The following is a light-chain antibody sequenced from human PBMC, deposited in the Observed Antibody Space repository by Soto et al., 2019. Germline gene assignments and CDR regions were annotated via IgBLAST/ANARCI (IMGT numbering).Light chain of an antibody. V-gene: IGLV1-40*01. J-gene: IGLJ1*01. Sequence: QAAVTQPPSVSGAPGQRVTISCTGSSSNIGAGYDVHWYQQLPRTAPKLLISGNTNRPSGVPDRFSGSNSGTSASLAITGLQAEDEADYYCQSYDSSLSGYVFGSGTKVTVL. CDR1: SSNIGAGYD. CDR2: GNT. CDR3: QSYDSSLSGYV.